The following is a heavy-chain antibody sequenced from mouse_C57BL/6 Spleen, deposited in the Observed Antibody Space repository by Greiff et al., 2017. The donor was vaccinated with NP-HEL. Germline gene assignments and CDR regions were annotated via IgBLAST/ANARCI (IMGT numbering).Heavy chain of an antibody. CDR1: GYTFTDYV. Sequence: QVQLQQSGAELVRPGASVTLSCKASGYTFTDYVMHWVKQTPVHGLEWIGAIDPETGGTAYNQKFNGKAILTADKSSSTAYMELRSLTSEDSAVYYCTRRGTRYFDVWGTGTTVTVSS. CDR3: TRRGTRYFDV. V-gene: IGHV1-15*01. J-gene: IGHJ1*03. CDR2: IDPETGGT. D-gene: IGHD1-1*01.